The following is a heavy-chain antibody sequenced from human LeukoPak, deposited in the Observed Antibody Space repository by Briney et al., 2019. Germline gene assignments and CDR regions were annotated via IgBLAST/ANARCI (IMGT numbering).Heavy chain of an antibody. CDR2: INPSGGST. CDR3: ASGDYYDSSGYYGNEYFQH. CDR1: GYTFTSYY. V-gene: IGHV1-46*01. Sequence: ASVKVSCKASGYTFTSYYMHWVRQAPGQGLEWMGIINPSGGSTSYAQKFQGRVTMTRVTSTSTVYMELSSLRSEDTAVYYCASGDYYDSSGYYGNEYFQHWGQGTLVTVSS. D-gene: IGHD3-22*01. J-gene: IGHJ1*01.